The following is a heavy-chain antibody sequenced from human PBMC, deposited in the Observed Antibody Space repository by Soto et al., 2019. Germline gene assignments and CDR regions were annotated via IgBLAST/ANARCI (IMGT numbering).Heavy chain of an antibody. J-gene: IGHJ4*02. Sequence: EDQLVESGGGLVKPGGSLRLSCAASGFSFDTYNMNWVRQAPGKGLEWVSSISSGRPDIFYADSVRGSFTTSRDDAKKSLFLRRNSLRADDTAVYYCARDHLGIAAGAFDLWGQGALVTVSS. CDR2: ISSGRPDI. D-gene: IGHD6-19*01. V-gene: IGHV3-21*02. CDR3: ARDHLGIAAGAFDL. CDR1: GFSFDTYN.